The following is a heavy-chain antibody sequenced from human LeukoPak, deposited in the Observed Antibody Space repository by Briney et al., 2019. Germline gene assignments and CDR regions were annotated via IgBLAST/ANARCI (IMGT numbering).Heavy chain of an antibody. CDR2: ISGSGGST. V-gene: IGHV3-23*01. J-gene: IGHJ3*02. CDR3: ARDNSYDFWSGYSNGAFDI. CDR1: GFTFDDYT. D-gene: IGHD3-3*01. Sequence: GGSLRLSCAASGFTFDDYTMHWVRQAPGKGLEWVSAISGSGGSTYYADSVKGRFTISRDNAKYSLYLQMNSLRAEDTAVYYCARDNSYDFWSGYSNGAFDIWGQGTMVTVSS.